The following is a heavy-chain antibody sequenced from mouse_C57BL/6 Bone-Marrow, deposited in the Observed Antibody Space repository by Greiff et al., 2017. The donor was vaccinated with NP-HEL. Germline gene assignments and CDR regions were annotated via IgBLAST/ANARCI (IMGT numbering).Heavy chain of an antibody. J-gene: IGHJ2*01. D-gene: IGHD4-1*01. CDR3: ARSGLGRYFDD. CDR2: ISYSGST. CDR1: GYSITSDY. V-gene: IGHV3-8*01. Sequence: EVQRVESGPGLAKPSQTLSLTCSVTGYSITSDYWHWIRKFPGHKLEYMGYISYSGSTYYNPSLKSRISITRDTTKNQYYLQLNSVTTEDTATDYCARSGLGRYFDDWGQGTTLTVS.